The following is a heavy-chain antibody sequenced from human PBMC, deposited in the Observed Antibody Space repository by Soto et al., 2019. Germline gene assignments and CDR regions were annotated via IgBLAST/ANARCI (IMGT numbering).Heavy chain of an antibody. CDR3: AKVRTPSVTTGSNDY. D-gene: IGHD4-17*01. CDR1: VFTFSSYA. Sequence: GGSLRLSCAASVFTFSSYAMSWVRQAPGKGLEWVSAISGSGGSTYYADSVKGRFTISRDNSKNTLYLQMNSLRAEDTAVYYCAKVRTPSVTTGSNDYWGQGTLVTVSS. CDR2: ISGSGGST. J-gene: IGHJ4*02. V-gene: IGHV3-23*01.